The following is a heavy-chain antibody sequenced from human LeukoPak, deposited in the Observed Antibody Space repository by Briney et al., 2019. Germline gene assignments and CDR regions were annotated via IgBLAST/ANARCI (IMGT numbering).Heavy chain of an antibody. CDR2: INGDGSST. V-gene: IGHV3-74*01. CDR1: GFTFSTYW. J-gene: IGHJ4*01. Sequence: GGSLRLSCAASGFTFSTYWMHWVRQAPGKGLMWVSRINGDGSSTSYGDSVKGRFTISRDNAKNTLYRQMNGLRVEDTAIYYRARALGDNRGQGTLVTVSS. CDR3: ARALGDN.